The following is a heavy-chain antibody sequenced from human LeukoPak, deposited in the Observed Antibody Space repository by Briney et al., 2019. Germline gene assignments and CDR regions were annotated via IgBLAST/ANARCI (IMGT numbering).Heavy chain of an antibody. J-gene: IGHJ4*02. CDR1: GFTFSSYA. CDR3: TRSGYRHPYHFDS. CDR2: ISGSGGST. V-gene: IGHV3-23*01. Sequence: GGSLRLSCAASGFTFSSYAMSWVRQAPGKGLEWVSAISGSGGSTYYADSVKGRFTISRDNSKNTLSLQMNSLRVEDTAIYYCTRSGYRHPYHFDSWGQGTLVTVSS. D-gene: IGHD3-22*01.